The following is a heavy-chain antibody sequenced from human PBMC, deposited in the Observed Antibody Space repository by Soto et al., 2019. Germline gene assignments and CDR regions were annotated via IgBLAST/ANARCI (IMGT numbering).Heavy chain of an antibody. V-gene: IGHV4-39*01. CDR1: GVSIISFTFY. CDR3: PKQRFLEVLSPGFGLRV. D-gene: IGHD3-3*01. Sequence: QVQLQESGPGLAKPSETLSLTCSVSGVSIISFTFYWHWVRQTPGKGLEWIGSVFYTGSANFNPSLESRISMSEDTSKNQFSVSLTSVTAADTGVYYCPKQRFLEVLSPGFGLRVWCPGTTVSVS. J-gene: IGHJ6*02. CDR2: VFYTGSA.